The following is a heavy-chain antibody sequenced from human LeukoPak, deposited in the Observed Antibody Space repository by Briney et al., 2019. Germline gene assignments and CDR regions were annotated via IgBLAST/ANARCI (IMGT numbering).Heavy chain of an antibody. CDR3: ASGVDMLRWGDY. D-gene: IGHD5-24*01. CDR2: INPNSGGT. CDR1: GYAFTGYY. Sequence: GASVKVSCKTSGYAFTGYYIHWVRQAPGQGLEWMGWINPNSGGTNYAQKFQGRVTMTRDTSISTAYMELSRLRSDDTAVYYCASGVDMLRWGDYWGQGTLVTVSS. J-gene: IGHJ4*02. V-gene: IGHV1-2*02.